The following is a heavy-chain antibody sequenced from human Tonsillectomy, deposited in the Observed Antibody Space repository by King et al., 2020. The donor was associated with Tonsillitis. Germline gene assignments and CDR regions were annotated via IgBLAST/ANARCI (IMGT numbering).Heavy chain of an antibody. CDR1: GFSFRTYG. Sequence: VQLVQSGGGVVQPGRSLRLSCAASGFSFRTYGMHWVRQAPGPGLDWGAVISYDERKKYYADSVKGRFTISRDNSKNTLYLQMNSLRAEDTAVYYCAKDYSDDSWWYFDLWGRGTLVTVSS. CDR3: AKDYSDDSWWYFDL. J-gene: IGHJ2*01. V-gene: IGHV3-30*18. CDR2: ISYDERKK. D-gene: IGHD3-3*01.